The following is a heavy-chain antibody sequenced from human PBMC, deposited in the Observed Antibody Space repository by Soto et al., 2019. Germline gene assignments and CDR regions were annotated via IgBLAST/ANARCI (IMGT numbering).Heavy chain of an antibody. CDR3: ARARLLWFGEPYLDY. CDR2: INHSGST. J-gene: IGHJ4*02. CDR1: GGSFSGYY. D-gene: IGHD3-10*01. V-gene: IGHV4-34*01. Sequence: QVQLQQWGAGLLKPSETLSLTCAVYGGSFSGYYWSWIRQPPGKGLEGIGEINHSGSTNYNPSLKSRVTISVDTSKNQFSLKLSSVTAADTAVYYCARARLLWFGEPYLDYWGQGTLVTVSS.